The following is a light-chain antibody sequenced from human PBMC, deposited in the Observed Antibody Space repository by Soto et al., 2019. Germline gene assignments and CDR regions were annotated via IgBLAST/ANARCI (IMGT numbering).Light chain of an antibody. Sequence: QAVVTQPPSASASLGASVTLTCTLSSGYSNYKVDWYQQRPGKGPRFVMRVGTGGIVGSKGDGIPDRFSVLGSGLNRYLTIKNIQEEDESDYHCGADHGSGRLSGGGTKLTVL. V-gene: IGLV9-49*01. CDR3: GADHGSGRL. CDR2: VGTGGIVG. J-gene: IGLJ3*02. CDR1: SGYSNYK.